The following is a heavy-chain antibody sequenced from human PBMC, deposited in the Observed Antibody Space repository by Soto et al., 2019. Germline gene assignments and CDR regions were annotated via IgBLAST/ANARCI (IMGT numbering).Heavy chain of an antibody. V-gene: IGHV3-30-3*01. CDR1: GFPFTSYG. D-gene: IGHD2-21*02. Sequence: QVQLVESGGRVVQPGRSLRLSCAASGFPFTSYGMHWVRQAPGKGLECVAAISSDGANKYYAGSVKGRFTLSRDNSSIALHLQMNSLRPEDTAMYYCARDGVVTAISYLDYWGQGTLVTVSS. CDR3: ARDGVVTAISYLDY. CDR2: ISSDGANK. J-gene: IGHJ4*02.